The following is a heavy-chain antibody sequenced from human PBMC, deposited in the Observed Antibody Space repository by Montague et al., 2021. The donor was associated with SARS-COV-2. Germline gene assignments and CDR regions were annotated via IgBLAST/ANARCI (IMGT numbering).Heavy chain of an antibody. D-gene: IGHD3-9*01. CDR1: GFTFSSYS. Sequence: SLRLSCAASGFTFSSYSMNWVRQAPGKGLEWVSSISSSSSYIYYADSVKGRFTISRDNAKNSLYLQMNSLRAEDTAVYYCARDSNDILTGYYAFDIWGQGTVVTVSS. CDR3: ARDSNDILTGYYAFDI. CDR2: ISSSSSYI. J-gene: IGHJ3*02. V-gene: IGHV3-21*01.